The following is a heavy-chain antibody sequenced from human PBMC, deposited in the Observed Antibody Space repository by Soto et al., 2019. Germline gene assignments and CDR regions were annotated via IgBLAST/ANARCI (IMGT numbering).Heavy chain of an antibody. CDR2: IYYSGST. CDR1: GGSISSYY. J-gene: IGHJ5*02. D-gene: IGHD3-10*01. CDR3: ARGAITMVSGWFDP. Sequence: QVQLQESGPGLVKPSETLSLTCTVSGGSISSYYWSWIRQPPGKGLEWIGYIYYSGSTNYNPSLTSRVTISVDTSKNQFSLKLSSVTAADTAVYYCARGAITMVSGWFDPWGQGTLVTVSS. V-gene: IGHV4-59*01.